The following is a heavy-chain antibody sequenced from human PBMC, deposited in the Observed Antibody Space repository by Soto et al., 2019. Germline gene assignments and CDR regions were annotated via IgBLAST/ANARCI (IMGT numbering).Heavy chain of an antibody. J-gene: IGHJ4*02. CDR2: ISSSSTYI. CDR3: ARDTNYYASGSGVDY. Sequence: GGSLRLSCAASGFTFSSYSMSWVRQAPGKGLEWVSSISSSSTYIHYGDSVKGRFTISRDDAKNSLNLQMNSLRAEDTAVYFCARDTNYYASGSGVDYWGQGILVTVSS. D-gene: IGHD3-10*01. V-gene: IGHV3-21*01. CDR1: GFTFSSYS.